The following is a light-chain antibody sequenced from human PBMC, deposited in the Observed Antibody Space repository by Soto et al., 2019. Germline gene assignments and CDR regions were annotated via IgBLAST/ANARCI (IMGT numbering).Light chain of an antibody. CDR1: QSVSSNL. Sequence: DIVLTQSPGTLSLSPGERATISCRASQSVSSNLVAWYQQKPGQAPRLFIYGASSRATGIPDRFSGSGSGTDFTLTISRLEPEDFAVYYCLQYDYSPQTFGQGTKVDIK. V-gene: IGKV3-20*01. CDR3: LQYDYSPQT. CDR2: GAS. J-gene: IGKJ1*01.